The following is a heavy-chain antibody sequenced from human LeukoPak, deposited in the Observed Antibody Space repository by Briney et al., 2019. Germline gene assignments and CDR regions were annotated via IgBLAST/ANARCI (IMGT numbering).Heavy chain of an antibody. V-gene: IGHV1-46*01. CDR1: GYTFTNYF. CDR2: FNPRGGST. J-gene: IGHJ5*02. Sequence: GASVKVSCKASGYTFTNYFMHWVRQAPGQGLEWMGIFNPRGGSTGYAQKFQGRITMTTDMSTRTVYMELSSLESEDTAVYYCARRDCVGDCYSNWFDPWGQGTLVTVSS. D-gene: IGHD2-21*02. CDR3: ARRDCVGDCYSNWFDP.